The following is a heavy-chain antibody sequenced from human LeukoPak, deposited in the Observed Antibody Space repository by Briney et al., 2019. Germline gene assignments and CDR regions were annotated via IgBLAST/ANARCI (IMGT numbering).Heavy chain of an antibody. CDR1: GGSFSGYY. Sequence: SGTLSLTCAVYGGSFSGYYWSWIRQPPGKGLEWIGEINHSGSTNYNPSLKSRVTISVDTSKNQFSLKLSSVTAADTAVYYCARSGVAAAPPFDYWGQGTLVTVSS. CDR2: INHSGST. J-gene: IGHJ4*02. V-gene: IGHV4-34*01. CDR3: ARSGVAAAPPFDY. D-gene: IGHD6-13*01.